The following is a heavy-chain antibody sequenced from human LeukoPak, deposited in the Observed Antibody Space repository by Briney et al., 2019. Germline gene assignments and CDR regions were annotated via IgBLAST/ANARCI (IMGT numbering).Heavy chain of an antibody. J-gene: IGHJ4*02. CDR1: GFTFSSYA. Sequence: PGRSLRLSCAASGFTFSSYAMHWVRQAPGKGLEWVAVISYDGSNKYYADSVKGRFTISRDNSKNTLYLQMNSLRAEDTAVYYCAKDLGSYYYDSSGYYYWGQGTLVTVSS. D-gene: IGHD3-22*01. CDR3: AKDLGSYYYDSSGYYY. CDR2: ISYDGSNK. V-gene: IGHV3-30-3*01.